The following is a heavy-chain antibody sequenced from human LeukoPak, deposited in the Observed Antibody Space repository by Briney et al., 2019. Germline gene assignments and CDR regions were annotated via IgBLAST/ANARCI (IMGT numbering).Heavy chain of an antibody. V-gene: IGHV3-30*03. CDR3: ARGRISAAGSAIWFGP. CDR1: GFTFSSYG. D-gene: IGHD6-13*01. Sequence: GGSLRLSCAASGFTFSSYGMHWVRQAPGKGLEWVAVISYDGSNKYYADSVKGRFTISRDNSKNTLYLQMNSLRAEDTAVYYCARGRISAAGSAIWFGPLSQVTLVTV. J-gene: IGHJ5*02. CDR2: ISYDGSNK.